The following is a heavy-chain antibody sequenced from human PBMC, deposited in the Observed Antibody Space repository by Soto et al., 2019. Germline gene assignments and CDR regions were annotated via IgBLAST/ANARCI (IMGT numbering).Heavy chain of an antibody. Sequence: PGGSLRLSCAASGFTFSNAWMNWVRQAPGKGLEWVGRIKSKTDGVIANYAAPVKARYTNARDDSRNTLYLQMNSLKAEDTAVYYCTTDNVDIVVVPAAPGRGYYDYYGMDVWGQGTTVSVSS. V-gene: IGHV3-15*07. D-gene: IGHD2-2*01. CDR2: IKSKTDGVIA. J-gene: IGHJ6*01. CDR3: TTDNVDIVVVPAAPGRGYYDYYGMDV. CDR1: GFTFSNAW.